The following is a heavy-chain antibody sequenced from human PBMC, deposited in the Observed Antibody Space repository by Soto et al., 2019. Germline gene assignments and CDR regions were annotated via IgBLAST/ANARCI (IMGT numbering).Heavy chain of an antibody. CDR1: GFTFSSYS. CDR2: ISSSSSYI. V-gene: IGHV3-21*01. J-gene: IGHJ2*01. Sequence: EVQLVESGGGLVKPGGSLRLSCAASGFTFSSYSMNWVRQAPGKGLEWVSSISSSSSYIYYADSVKGRFTISRDNAQNSLYLQMHSLRAEDTAVYYCAREVREVAATWGRYFALWGRGTLVTVSS. D-gene: IGHD2-15*01. CDR3: AREVREVAATWGRYFAL.